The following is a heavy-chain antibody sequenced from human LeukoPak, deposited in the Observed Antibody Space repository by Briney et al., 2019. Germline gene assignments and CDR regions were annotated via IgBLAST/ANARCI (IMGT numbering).Heavy chain of an antibody. CDR3: ARDRDDGGFEY. D-gene: IGHD4-23*01. CDR2: INQDGRVK. CDR1: GFTFHNYW. J-gene: IGHJ4*02. Sequence: PGGSLRLSCAASGFTFHNYWMSWVRQAPEKGLEWVANINQDGRVKQYVDSMKGRFTISRDNAKNSLYLQMNSLRAEDTAVYYCARDRDDGGFEYWGQGTLVTVSS. V-gene: IGHV3-7*01.